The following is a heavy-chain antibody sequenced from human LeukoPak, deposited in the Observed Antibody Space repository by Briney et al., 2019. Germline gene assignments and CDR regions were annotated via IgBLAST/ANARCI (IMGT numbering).Heavy chain of an antibody. CDR2: IYYSGST. CDR1: GGSISSGDYY. CDR3: ARAGPSGYAWYFDL. Sequence: SQTLSLTCTVSGGSISSGDYYWSWIRQPPGKGLEWIGYIYYSGSTYYNPSLKSRVTISVDTSKNQFSLKLSSVTAADTAVYYCARAGPSGYAWYFDLWGRGTLVTVSS. V-gene: IGHV4-30-4*01. J-gene: IGHJ2*01. D-gene: IGHD5-12*01.